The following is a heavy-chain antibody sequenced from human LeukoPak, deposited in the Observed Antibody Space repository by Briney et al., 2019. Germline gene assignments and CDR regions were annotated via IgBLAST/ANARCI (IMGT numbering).Heavy chain of an antibody. V-gene: IGHV3-9*01. CDR1: GFSFDYYA. D-gene: IGHD3-22*01. J-gene: IGHJ4*02. Sequence: GGSLRLSCAASGFSFDYYAMHWVRHVPGKGLEWVSGISWNSDDIDYADSVRGRFTISRDKAKNSLFLLMNSLRAEDTALYYCAKDRIGKNHGAYDSIDYWGQGTLVTVSS. CDR3: AKDRIGKNHGAYDSIDY. CDR2: ISWNSDDI.